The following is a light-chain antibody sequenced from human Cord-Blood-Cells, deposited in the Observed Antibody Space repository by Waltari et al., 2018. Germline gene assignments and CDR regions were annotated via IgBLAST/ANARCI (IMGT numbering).Light chain of an antibody. CDR2: EGS. CDR1: SSDVGCYHL. J-gene: IGLJ3*02. CDR3: CSYAGSSTWV. Sequence: QSALTQPASVSGSPGQSITISCTGTSSDVGCYHLFSWYQQHPGKAPKLMIYEGSKRPSGVSNRFSGSKSGNTASLTISGLQAEDEADYYCCSYAGSSTWVFGGGTKLTVL. V-gene: IGLV2-23*01.